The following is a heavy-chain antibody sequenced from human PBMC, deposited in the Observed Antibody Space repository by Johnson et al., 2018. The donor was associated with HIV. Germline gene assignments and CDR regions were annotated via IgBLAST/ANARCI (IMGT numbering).Heavy chain of an antibody. CDR2: INWKGGRT. CDR3: ARGGYFYDSGGYYHDAFDV. J-gene: IGHJ3*01. D-gene: IGHD3-22*01. CDR1: GFTFDEYG. Sequence: VQLVESGGGVVQPGRSLRLSCAASGFTFDEYGMSWVRQAPGKGVEWAYGINWKGGRTGYADSMKGRLPISRDNAKNSLYLQMNSLRAEDMAVYYCARGGYFYDSGGYYHDAFDVWGHATMVTVSS. V-gene: IGHV3-20*04.